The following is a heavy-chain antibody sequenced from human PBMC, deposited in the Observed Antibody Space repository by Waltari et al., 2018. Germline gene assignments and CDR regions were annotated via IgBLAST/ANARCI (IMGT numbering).Heavy chain of an antibody. CDR1: GFTFSNYA. CDR3: AKDRVTVMGAFDI. J-gene: IGHJ3*02. CDR2: ISGCGCST. Sequence: EVQLLESGGGLVQPGGSLRLSCAASGFTFSNYAMSWVRQAPGKGREGVLAISGCGCSTDSADAVTGRFTISRDNSENTLYLQMNSLRAEDTALYYCAKDRVTVMGAFDIWGQGTMVTVSS. D-gene: IGHD4-17*01. V-gene: IGHV3-23*01.